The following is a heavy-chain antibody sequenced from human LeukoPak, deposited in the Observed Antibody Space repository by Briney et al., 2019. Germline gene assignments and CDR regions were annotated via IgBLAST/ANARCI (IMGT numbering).Heavy chain of an antibody. CDR2: ISSSSSYI. CDR3: ARDGKYYYDSSGVPLDY. CDR1: GFTFSSYS. V-gene: IGHV3-21*01. J-gene: IGHJ4*02. Sequence: KAGGSLRLSCAASGFTFSSYSMTWVRQAPGKGLEWVSSISSSSSYIYYADSVKGRFTISRDNAKNSLYLQMNSLRAEDTAVYYCARDGKYYYDSSGVPLDYWGQGTLVTVSS. D-gene: IGHD3-22*01.